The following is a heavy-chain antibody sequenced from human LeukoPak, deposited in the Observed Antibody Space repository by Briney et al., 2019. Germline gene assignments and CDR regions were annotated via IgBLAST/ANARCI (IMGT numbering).Heavy chain of an antibody. J-gene: IGHJ4*02. CDR2: ITPSGGST. D-gene: IGHD6-13*01. V-gene: IGHV1-46*01. CDR3: AREPVYSTAGGILYY. Sequence: ASVTVSCKASGYTFTNYYMHWARQAPGQGLEWLGLITPSGGSTWYAQKFQGRVTMTRDMSTSTDYMELSSLRSEDTAVYYCAREPVYSTAGGILYYWGQGTLVTVSS. CDR1: GYTFTNYY.